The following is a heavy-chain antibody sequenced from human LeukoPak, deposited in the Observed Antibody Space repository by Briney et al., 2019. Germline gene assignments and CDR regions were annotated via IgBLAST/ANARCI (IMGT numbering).Heavy chain of an antibody. D-gene: IGHD3-10*01. Sequence: SETLSLTCTVSGGSISSYYWSWIRQPAGKGLEWIGRIYTTGSTNYNPSLKSRVTMSVDTSKNQFSLNLRSVTAADTAVYYCAREVMVRGVIDYWGQGTLVTVSS. CDR2: IYTTGST. V-gene: IGHV4-4*07. CDR1: GGSISSYY. J-gene: IGHJ4*02. CDR3: AREVMVRGVIDY.